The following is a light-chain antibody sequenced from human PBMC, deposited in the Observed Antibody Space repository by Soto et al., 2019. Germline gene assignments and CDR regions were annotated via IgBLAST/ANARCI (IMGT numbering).Light chain of an antibody. CDR1: QSLIHSDGNTY. Sequence: DVVMTQSPLSLPVTLGQPASISCRSSQSLIHSDGNTYLNWFQQRPGQSPRRLIYEVSDRDSGVPDRFSGRCSSTDFTLKISRVEADDVGVYYCMQGTHWPWTFGQGTEVEIK. CDR2: EVS. V-gene: IGKV2-30*02. J-gene: IGKJ1*01. CDR3: MQGTHWPWT.